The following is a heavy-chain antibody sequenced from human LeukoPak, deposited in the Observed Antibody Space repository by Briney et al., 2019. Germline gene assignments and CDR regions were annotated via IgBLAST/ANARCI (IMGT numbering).Heavy chain of an antibody. CDR2: IYPGDSDT. D-gene: IGHD3-10*01. CDR1: GYSFPNYW. CDR3: ARGTTIRGNWFDP. J-gene: IGHJ5*02. Sequence: GASLKISCKGSGYSFPNYWIGWVRQMPGKGLEWMGIIYPGDSDTKYSPSFQGQVTISADKSISTAYLQWSSLKASDTAMYYCARGTTIRGNWFDPWGQGTLVTVSS. V-gene: IGHV5-51*01.